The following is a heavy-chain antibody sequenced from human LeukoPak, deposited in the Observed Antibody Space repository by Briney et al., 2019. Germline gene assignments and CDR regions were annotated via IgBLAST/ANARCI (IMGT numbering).Heavy chain of an antibody. J-gene: IGHJ4*02. CDR2: ISAYNGNT. CDR1: GYTFTSYG. CDR3: ARDLFGRGSGSYYGY. V-gene: IGHV1-18*01. Sequence: GASVKVSCKASGYTFTSYGISWVRQAPGQGLEWMGWISAYNGNTNYAQKLQGRVTMTTDTSTSTAYMELRSPRSDDTAVYYCARDLFGRGSGSYYGYWGQGTLVTVSS. D-gene: IGHD3-10*01.